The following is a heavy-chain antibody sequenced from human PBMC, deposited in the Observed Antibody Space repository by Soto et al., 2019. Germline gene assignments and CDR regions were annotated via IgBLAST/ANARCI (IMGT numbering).Heavy chain of an antibody. CDR3: AHRGWFAEGHPNWFDP. J-gene: IGHJ5*02. D-gene: IGHD3-10*01. Sequence: QITLKESGPTLVKPTQTLTLTCTFSGFSLTATGVGVGWIRQPPGKALEWLALIYWDHDERYNPSLKSRLTITKDTSRNQVVLTMINMDHVDTATYYCAHRGWFAEGHPNWFDPWGQGALVTVSS. CDR2: IYWDHDE. V-gene: IGHV2-5*02. CDR1: GFSLTATGVG.